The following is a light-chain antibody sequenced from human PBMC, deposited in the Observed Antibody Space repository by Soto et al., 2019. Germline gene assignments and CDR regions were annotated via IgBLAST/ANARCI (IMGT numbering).Light chain of an antibody. Sequence: QSVLTQPASVSGSPGQSITISCTGTSSEVGGYNYVSWYQQHPGKAPKLMIYDVSNRPSGVSNRFSGSKSGNTASLTISGLRAEDEADYYCSSYTSSSTRVFGTGTKVTVL. CDR1: SSEVGGYNY. CDR3: SSYTSSSTRV. J-gene: IGLJ1*01. CDR2: DVS. V-gene: IGLV2-14*01.